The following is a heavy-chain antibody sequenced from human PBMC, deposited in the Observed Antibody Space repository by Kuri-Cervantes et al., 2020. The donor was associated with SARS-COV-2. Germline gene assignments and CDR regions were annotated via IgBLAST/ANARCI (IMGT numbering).Heavy chain of an antibody. CDR3: ARASVSYYDILTGYYGTKNSPFDP. Sequence: GGSLRLSCKASGGTFSNYAISWVRQAPGQGLEWMGGIIPIFGTANYAQKFQGRVTITADKSTSTAYMELSSLRSEDTAVYYCARASVSYYDILTGYYGTKNSPFDPWGQGTLVTVSS. CDR2: IIPIFGTA. D-gene: IGHD3-9*01. CDR1: GGTFSNYA. V-gene: IGHV1-69*06. J-gene: IGHJ5*02.